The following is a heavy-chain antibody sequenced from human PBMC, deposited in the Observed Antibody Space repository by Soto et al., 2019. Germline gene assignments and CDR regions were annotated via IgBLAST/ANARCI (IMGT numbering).Heavy chain of an antibody. V-gene: IGHV3-72*01. CDR1: GFTFSDHY. D-gene: IGHD3-22*01. J-gene: IGHJ4*02. Sequence: GGSLRLSCAASGFTFSDHYMDWVRQAPGKGLEWVGRTRNKANSYTTEYAASVKGRFTISRDDSKNSLYLQMNSLKTEDTAVYYCARFTSKIAPYDYWGQGTLVTVSS. CDR2: TRNKANSYTT. CDR3: ARFTSKIAPYDY.